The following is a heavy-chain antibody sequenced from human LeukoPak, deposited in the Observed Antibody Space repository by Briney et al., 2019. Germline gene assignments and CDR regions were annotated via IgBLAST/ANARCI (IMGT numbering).Heavy chain of an antibody. CDR1: GFTVSSNS. CDR2: IYSGGNT. CDR3: ARRAGEYSHPYDY. Sequence: GGSPRLSCTVSGFTVSSNSMSWVRQAPGKGLEWVSFIYSGGNTHYSDSVKGRFTISRDNSKNTLYLQMNSLRAEDTAVYYCARRAGEYSHPYDYWGQGTLVTVSS. J-gene: IGHJ4*02. V-gene: IGHV3-53*01. D-gene: IGHD4-17*01.